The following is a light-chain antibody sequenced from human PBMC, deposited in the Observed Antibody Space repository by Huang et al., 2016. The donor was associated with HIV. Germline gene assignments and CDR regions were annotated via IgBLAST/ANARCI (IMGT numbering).Light chain of an antibody. CDR2: GAS. J-gene: IGKJ2*01. CDR3: NQEGRSPPT. Sequence: EIVLTQSPGTLSLSPGERATLSCRANQTVTRRSLAWYQPRPCQAPRLLISGASSRATGTPESFRFSGARTDCAQTISGLWPERFVIYYCNQEGRSPPTFGRGTKLEIK. V-gene: IGKV3-20*01. CDR1: QTVTRRS.